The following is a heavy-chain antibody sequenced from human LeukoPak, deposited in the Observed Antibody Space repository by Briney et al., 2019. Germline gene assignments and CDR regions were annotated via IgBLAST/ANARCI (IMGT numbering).Heavy chain of an antibody. Sequence: SETLSLTCTVSGGSISSSSYCWGWIRQPPGKGLEWIGSIYYSGSTYYNPSLKSRVTISVDTSKNQFSLKLSSVTASDTAVYYCATATSYGGIDYWGQGTLVTVSS. D-gene: IGHD4/OR15-4a*01. CDR2: IYYSGST. V-gene: IGHV4-39*01. CDR1: GGSISSSSYC. J-gene: IGHJ4*02. CDR3: ATATSYGGIDY.